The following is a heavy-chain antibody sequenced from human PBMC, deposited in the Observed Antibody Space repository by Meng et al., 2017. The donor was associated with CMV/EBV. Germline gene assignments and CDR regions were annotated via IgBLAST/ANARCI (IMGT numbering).Heavy chain of an antibody. Sequence: GGSLRLSCAASGFTFSSYAMSWVRQAPGKGLEWVSAISGSGGSTYYADSVKGRFTISRDNSKNTLYLQMNSLRAEDTAVYYCAKDTRITFGGVIGYYYYYGMDVWGQGTTVTVSS. J-gene: IGHJ6*02. CDR3: AKDTRITFGGVIGYYYYYGMDV. V-gene: IGHV3-23*01. CDR1: GFTFSSYA. CDR2: ISGSGGST. D-gene: IGHD3-16*02.